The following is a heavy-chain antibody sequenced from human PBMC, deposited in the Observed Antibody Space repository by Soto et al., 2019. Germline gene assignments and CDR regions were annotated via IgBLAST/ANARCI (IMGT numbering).Heavy chain of an antibody. J-gene: IGHJ5*02. CDR1: GDTFTSYY. V-gene: IGHV1-46*01. CDR3: ARSSGGNFGIIIEGSNWFDP. Sequence: GASVKVSCKAPGDTFTSYYLNWVRQAPGQGLEWMGVINPHGGSTNYAQKFQGRVTMTRDTSRSTVYMELRSLRSDDTAIYYCARSSGGNFGIIIEGSNWFDPWGQGTLVTVSS. CDR2: INPHGGST. D-gene: IGHD3-3*01.